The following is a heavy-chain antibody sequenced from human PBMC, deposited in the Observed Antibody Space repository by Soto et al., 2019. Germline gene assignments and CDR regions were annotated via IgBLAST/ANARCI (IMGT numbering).Heavy chain of an antibody. J-gene: IGHJ4*02. CDR2: ISYDGSNK. D-gene: IGHD1-26*01. CDR1: GFTFSSYG. V-gene: IGHV3-30*18. CDR3: AKGRRGELYLFDY. Sequence: QVQLVESGGGVVQPGRSLRLSCVASGFTFSSYGMHWVRQAPGKGLEWVAVISYDGSNKYYADSVKGRFTISRDNSKNTLYLQMNSLRAEDTAVYYCAKGRRGELYLFDYWGQGTLVTVSS.